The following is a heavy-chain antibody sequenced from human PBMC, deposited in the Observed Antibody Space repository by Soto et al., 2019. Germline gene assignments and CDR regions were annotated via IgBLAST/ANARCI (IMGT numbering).Heavy chain of an antibody. CDR1: GYTFTSYW. CDR2: IYPGDSDT. V-gene: IGHV5-51*01. D-gene: IGHD2-2*01. J-gene: IGHJ6*02. CDR3: VRQYFNPAGMDV. Sequence: GESLKISCKGSGYTFTSYWIGWVRQMPGKGLEWMGSIYPGDSDTRYSPSFQGQVTISADKSITTAYLQWSSLKASDTAIYYCVRQYFNPAGMDVWGQGTTVTVSS.